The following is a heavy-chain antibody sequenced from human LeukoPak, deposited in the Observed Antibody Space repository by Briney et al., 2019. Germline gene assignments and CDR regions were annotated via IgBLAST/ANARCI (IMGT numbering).Heavy chain of an antibody. CDR1: GFTFSSYT. Sequence: GGSLRLSCAASGFTFSSYTMNWVRQAPGKGLEWVSYISSSSSTIYYADSVKGRFTISRDNAMNSLYLQMNSLRAEDTAVYYCASLKDYYYGMDVWGQGTTVTVSS. CDR2: ISSSSSTI. J-gene: IGHJ6*02. CDR3: ASLKDYYYGMDV. V-gene: IGHV3-48*04.